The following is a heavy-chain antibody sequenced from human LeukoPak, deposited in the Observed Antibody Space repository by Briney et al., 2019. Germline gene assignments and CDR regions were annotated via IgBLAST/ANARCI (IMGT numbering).Heavy chain of an antibody. CDR2: INQDGTKK. CDR3: ARYITTASKSSHFDALAM. Sequence: GGSLRLSCATSGFTFNKDWMTWVRQAQGKGLEWVANINQDGTKKSYVDSVKGRFTISRDNTKKSLFLQMNSLRGEDTAIYFFARYITTASKSSHFDALAMWGQGTMVTVSS. CDR1: GFTFNKDW. V-gene: IGHV3-7*01. D-gene: IGHD1-14*01. J-gene: IGHJ3*02.